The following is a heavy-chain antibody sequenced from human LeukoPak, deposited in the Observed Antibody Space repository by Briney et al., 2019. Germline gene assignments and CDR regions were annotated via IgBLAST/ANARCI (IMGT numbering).Heavy chain of an antibody. Sequence: PSETLSLTCAVYGGSFSTYYWSWIRQPPGKGLEWIGEINHSGRTNYNPSLMSRVTISVDTSKNQFSLNLNSVTAADTAVYYCARVDYGDYSKGFDYWGQGTLVTVSS. CDR1: GGSFSTYY. CDR2: INHSGRT. CDR3: ARVDYGDYSKGFDY. V-gene: IGHV4-34*01. J-gene: IGHJ4*02. D-gene: IGHD4-17*01.